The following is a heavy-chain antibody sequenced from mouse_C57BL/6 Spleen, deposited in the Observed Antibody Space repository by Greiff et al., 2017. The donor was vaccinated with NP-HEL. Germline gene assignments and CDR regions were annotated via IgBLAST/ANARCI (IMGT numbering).Heavy chain of an antibody. D-gene: IGHD1-1*01. CDR1: GYTFTDYE. CDR3: MGTTVVAPCDV. J-gene: IGHJ1*03. CDR2: IDPETGGT. Sequence: VQLQQSGAELVRPGASVTLSCKASGYTFTDYEMHWVKQTPVHGLEWIGAIDPETGGTAYNQKFKGKAILTADKSSSTAYMELRSLTSEDSAVYYCMGTTVVAPCDVWGTGTTVTVSS. V-gene: IGHV1-15*01.